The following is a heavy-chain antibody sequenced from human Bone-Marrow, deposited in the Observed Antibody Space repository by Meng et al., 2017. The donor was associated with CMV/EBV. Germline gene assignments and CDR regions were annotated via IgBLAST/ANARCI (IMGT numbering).Heavy chain of an antibody. J-gene: IGHJ4*02. V-gene: IGHV3-66*02. Sequence: LSLTCAASGFTVSSNYMSWVRQAPGKGLEWVSVIYSGGSTYYADSVKGRFTISRDNSKNTLYLQMNSLRAEDTAVYYCARGEGPAYGPVGYYFDYWGQGTLVTVSS. CDR1: GFTVSSNY. CDR3: ARGEGPAYGPVGYYFDY. D-gene: IGHD4-17*01. CDR2: IYSGGST.